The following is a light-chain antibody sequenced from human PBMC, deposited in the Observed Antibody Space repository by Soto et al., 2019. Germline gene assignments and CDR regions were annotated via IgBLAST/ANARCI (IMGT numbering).Light chain of an antibody. CDR1: QDITNY. V-gene: IGKV1-33*01. CDR2: ASS. J-gene: IGKJ5*01. CDR3: QPYHTPPLT. Sequence: DIQMTQSPSSLSASVGDRVTIICQASQDITNYLNWYQQKPGKAPNLLIHASSNLETGVPSRFRGSGTGTYFSFTISNLQPEDIATYYCQPYHTPPLTFGQGTRLEIK.